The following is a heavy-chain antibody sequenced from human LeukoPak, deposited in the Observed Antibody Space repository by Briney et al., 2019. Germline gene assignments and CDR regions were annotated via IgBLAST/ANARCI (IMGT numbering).Heavy chain of an antibody. CDR3: ARVGGYSDYDQRY. Sequence: GGSLRLSCAASGFTFDDYGMSWVRQAPGKGLEWVSGINWNGGITGYADSVKGRFTISRDNAKNSVYLQMNSLRAEDTALYYCARVGGYSDYDQRYWGQGTLVTVSS. D-gene: IGHD5-12*01. J-gene: IGHJ4*02. V-gene: IGHV3-20*04. CDR1: GFTFDDYG. CDR2: INWNGGIT.